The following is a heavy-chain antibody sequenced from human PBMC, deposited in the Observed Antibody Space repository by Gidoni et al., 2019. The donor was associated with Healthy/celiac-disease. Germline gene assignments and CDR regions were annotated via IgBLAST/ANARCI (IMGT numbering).Heavy chain of an antibody. CDR2: ISYDGSNK. J-gene: IGHJ4*02. V-gene: IGHV3-30*18. CDR1: GFTFSSYG. CDR3: AKDIAAAGTPYYFDY. D-gene: IGHD6-13*01. Sequence: QVQLVESGGGVVQPGRSLRLSCAASGFTFSSYGMHWVRQAPGKGLEWVAVISYDGSNKYYADSVKGRFTISRDNSKNTLYLQMNSLRAEDTAVYYCAKDIAAAGTPYYFDYWGQGTLVTVSS.